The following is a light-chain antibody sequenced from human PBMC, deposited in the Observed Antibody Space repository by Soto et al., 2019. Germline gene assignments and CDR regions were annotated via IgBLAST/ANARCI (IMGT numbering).Light chain of an antibody. V-gene: IGKV3-15*01. CDR2: YAS. J-gene: IGKJ5*01. CDR3: QQYNNWPPIT. Sequence: EIMMTQSPATLSVSPGERATLSCRASQSVRNNLAWYQQKPGQAPRLLSYYASTRATGIPARFSGSGSGTECTLAISSLQSEDFALYYCQQYNNWPPITFGQGTRLEIK. CDR1: QSVRNN.